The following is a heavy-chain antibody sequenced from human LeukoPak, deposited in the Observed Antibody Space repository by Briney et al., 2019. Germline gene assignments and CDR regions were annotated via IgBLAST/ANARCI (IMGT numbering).Heavy chain of an antibody. V-gene: IGHV3-30-3*01. CDR1: GFTFSSYP. CDR2: ISYDGSNK. Sequence: GGSLRLSYAASGFTFSSYPMHWVRQAPGKGLEWVAVISYDGSNKYYADSVKGRFTISRDNSKNTLYLQMNSLRAEDTAVYYCARDRRYYDSSGYPDYWGQGTLVTVSS. D-gene: IGHD3-22*01. CDR3: ARDRRYYDSSGYPDY. J-gene: IGHJ4*02.